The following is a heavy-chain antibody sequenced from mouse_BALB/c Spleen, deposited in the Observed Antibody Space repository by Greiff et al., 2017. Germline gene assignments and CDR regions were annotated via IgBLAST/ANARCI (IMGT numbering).Heavy chain of an antibody. V-gene: IGHV3-2*02. CDR1: GYSITSDYA. Sequence: EVKLQESGPGLVKPSQSLSLTCTVTGYSITSDYAWNWIRQFPGNKLEWMGYISYSGSTSYNPSLKSRISITRDTSKNQFFLQLNSVTTEDTATYYCARCDYYGSSYFDVWGAGTTVTVSS. J-gene: IGHJ1*01. CDR3: ARCDYYGSSYFDV. D-gene: IGHD1-1*01. CDR2: ISYSGST.